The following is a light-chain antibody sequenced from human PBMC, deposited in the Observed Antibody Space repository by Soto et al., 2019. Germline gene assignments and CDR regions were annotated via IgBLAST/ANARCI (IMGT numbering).Light chain of an antibody. CDR3: QQYGSSLIT. CDR1: QIVSSRY. Sequence: EIVLTQSPGTLSLSPGERATLSCRASQIVSSRYLAWYQQKPGQAPRVLIYGASSRATGIPDRFSGSGSGTDFTLTISRLEPEDFAVYYCQQYGSSLITFGQGTRLEIK. CDR2: GAS. J-gene: IGKJ5*01. V-gene: IGKV3-20*01.